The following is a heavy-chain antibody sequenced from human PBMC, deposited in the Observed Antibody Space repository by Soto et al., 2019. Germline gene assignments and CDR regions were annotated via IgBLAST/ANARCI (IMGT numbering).Heavy chain of an antibody. D-gene: IGHD1-26*01. J-gene: IGHJ1*01. CDR1: GFTFGDHG. V-gene: IGHV3-20*04. CDR3: ARARGDYYRYFHD. Sequence: DVQLVESGGSVVRPGGSLRLSCAASGFTFGDHGMIWVRQAPGKGLERVSGINWNGGSTGYVDSVKGRFTISRDNAKNSLYLQMDSLRADDTALYYCARARGDYYRYFHDWGQGTLVTVSS. CDR2: INWNGGST.